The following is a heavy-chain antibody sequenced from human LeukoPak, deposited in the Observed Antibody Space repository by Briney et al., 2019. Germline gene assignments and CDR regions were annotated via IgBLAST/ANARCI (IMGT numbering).Heavy chain of an antibody. CDR1: GFTLSSYA. CDR3: AKDSSTSPLNPLYYYYGMDV. Sequence: GGSLRLSCAASGFTLSSYAMSWVRQAPGKGLEWVSAISGSGGSTYYADSVKGRFTISRDNSKNTLYLQMNSLRAEDTAVYYCAKDSSTSPLNPLYYYYGMDVWGQGTTVTVSS. V-gene: IGHV3-23*01. CDR2: ISGSGGST. J-gene: IGHJ6*02. D-gene: IGHD2-2*01.